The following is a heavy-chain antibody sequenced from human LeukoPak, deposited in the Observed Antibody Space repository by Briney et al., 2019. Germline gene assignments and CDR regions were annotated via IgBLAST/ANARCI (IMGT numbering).Heavy chain of an antibody. CDR2: ISGSAHST. Sequence: PGGSLRLSCAASGFTFGTYSMSWVRQAPGKGLEWVSAISGSAHSTTYADSVKGRFTISRDNSKSTLYLQMNSLRAEDTALYYCAKKGTSSSDTSASRSRADYLDYWGQGTLVTVSS. V-gene: IGHV3-23*01. CDR1: GFTFGTYS. CDR3: AKKGTSSSDTSASRSRADYLDY. D-gene: IGHD1-26*01. J-gene: IGHJ4*02.